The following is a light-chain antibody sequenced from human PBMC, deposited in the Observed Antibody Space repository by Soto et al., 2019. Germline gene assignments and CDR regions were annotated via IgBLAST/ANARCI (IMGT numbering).Light chain of an antibody. J-gene: IGKJ2*01. Sequence: EIQMTQSPSSLSVSVGDRVTITYQASRDIRDFLNWYQQKPGKAPKLLIFDASNLEEGVPPRFSGSGSGTHFTFSINSLQPEDVATYYCQHYDNLPPYIFGQGTKLDIK. V-gene: IGKV1-33*01. CDR3: QHYDNLPPYI. CDR2: DAS. CDR1: RDIRDF.